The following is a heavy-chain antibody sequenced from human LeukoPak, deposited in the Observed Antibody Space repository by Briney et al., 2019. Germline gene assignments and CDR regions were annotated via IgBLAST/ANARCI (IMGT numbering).Heavy chain of an antibody. V-gene: IGHV3-23*01. CDR2: ITGSGGST. CDR3: ATKPYYSDGSGYYYEYFQH. CDR1: GFTFSSYA. D-gene: IGHD3-22*01. Sequence: GGSLRLSCAASGFTFSSYAMSWVRQAPGKGLEWVSGITGSGGSTFYADSVKGRFTISRDNSKNTLSLQMNNLRAEDTAVYYCATKPYYSDGSGYYYEYFQHWGQGTLVTVSS. J-gene: IGHJ1*01.